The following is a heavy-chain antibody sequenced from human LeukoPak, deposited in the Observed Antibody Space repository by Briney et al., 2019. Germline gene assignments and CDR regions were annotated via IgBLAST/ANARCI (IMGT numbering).Heavy chain of an antibody. CDR2: IIPIFGTA. Sequence: ASVKVSCKASGGTFISYAISWVRQAPGQGLEWMGGIIPIFGTANYAQKFQGRVTITADESTSTAYMELSSLRSEDTAVYYCARGYSYGYPHGGFDPWGQGTLVTVSS. CDR3: ARGYSYGYPHGGFDP. J-gene: IGHJ5*02. D-gene: IGHD5-18*01. CDR1: GGTFISYA. V-gene: IGHV1-69*13.